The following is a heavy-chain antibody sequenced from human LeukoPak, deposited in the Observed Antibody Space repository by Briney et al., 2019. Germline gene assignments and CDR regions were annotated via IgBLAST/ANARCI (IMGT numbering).Heavy chain of an antibody. CDR3: ARAPLGGWGKVWFDY. D-gene: IGHD6-19*01. J-gene: IGHJ4*01. CDR2: IYYSGST. CDR1: GGSISSYY. V-gene: IGHV4-59*01. Sequence: SETLSLTCTVSGGSISSYYWSWIRQPPGKGLEWNGYIYYSGSTNYNPSLKSRVTISVDTSKNQCSLKLSSVTAADTAVYYCARAPLGGWGKVWFDYWGQAPLVTVSS.